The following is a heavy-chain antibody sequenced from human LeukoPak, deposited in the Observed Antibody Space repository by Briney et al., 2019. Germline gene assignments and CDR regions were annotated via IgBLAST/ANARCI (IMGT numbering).Heavy chain of an antibody. D-gene: IGHD6-13*01. Sequence: GGSLRLSCAASGFTFSSYSMNWVRQAPGKGLEWVSSISSSSSYIYYADSAKGRFTISRDNAKNSLYLQMNSLRAEDTAVYYCARDSPPNQAGEFDYWGQGTLVTVSS. V-gene: IGHV3-21*01. CDR1: GFTFSSYS. CDR2: ISSSSSYI. J-gene: IGHJ4*02. CDR3: ARDSPPNQAGEFDY.